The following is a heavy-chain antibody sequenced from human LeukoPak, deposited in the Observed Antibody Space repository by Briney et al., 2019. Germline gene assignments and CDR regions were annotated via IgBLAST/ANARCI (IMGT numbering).Heavy chain of an antibody. D-gene: IGHD3-22*01. V-gene: IGHV1-69*05. CDR1: GGTFSSYA. CDR2: IIPIFGTA. J-gene: IGHJ4*02. Sequence: GSSVKVSCKASGGTFSSYAISWVRQAPGQGLEWMGGIIPIFGTANYAQKFQGRVTITTDESTSTDYMELSSLRSEDTAVYYCARDREGYYDSSGYLEIDYWGQGTLVTVSS. CDR3: ARDREGYYDSSGYLEIDY.